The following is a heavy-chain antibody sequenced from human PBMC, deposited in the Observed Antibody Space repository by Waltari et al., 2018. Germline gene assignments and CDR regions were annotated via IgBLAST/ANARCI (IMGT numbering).Heavy chain of an antibody. J-gene: IGHJ4*02. Sequence: QVNLVESGGGVVQPGGSLRLSCATSGFTFSNFGMHWVRQAPGKGLEWVSLIWFDGSDKFYADSGRGRFTISRDNSARTLYLDMDSLRLDDTAMYYCAKDAFGNTYLDFWGQGTLVTVSS. V-gene: IGHV3-30*02. CDR3: AKDAFGNTYLDF. CDR1: GFTFSNFG. CDR2: IWFDGSDK. D-gene: IGHD2-2*02.